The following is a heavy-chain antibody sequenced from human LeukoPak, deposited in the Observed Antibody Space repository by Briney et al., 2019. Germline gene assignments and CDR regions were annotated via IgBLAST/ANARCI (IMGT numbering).Heavy chain of an antibody. V-gene: IGHV1-8*03. D-gene: IGHD3-3*01. CDR1: GYTFTSYD. J-gene: IGHJ4*02. CDR2: MNPNSGNT. Sequence: GASVKVSCKASGYTFTSYDINWVRQATGQGLEWMGWMNPNSGNTGYAQKFQGRVTITRNTSISTAYMELSSLRSEDTAVYYCARAGYDFWSGYSNFDYWGQGTLVTVSS. CDR3: ARAGYDFWSGYSNFDY.